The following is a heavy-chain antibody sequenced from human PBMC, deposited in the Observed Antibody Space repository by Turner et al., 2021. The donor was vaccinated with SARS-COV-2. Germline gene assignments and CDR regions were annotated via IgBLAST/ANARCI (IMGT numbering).Heavy chain of an antibody. J-gene: IGHJ4*02. V-gene: IGHV3-23*01. Sequence: EVQLLESGGGLVQPGGSLRLSWAASGFTFSSYAMSWVRQAPGKGLEWVSTISGSGGSTYYADSVKGRFTISRDNSKNTLYLQMNSLRAEDTAVYYCAKDLGYYGSGSLWGQGTLVTVSS. D-gene: IGHD3-10*01. CDR2: ISGSGGST. CDR3: AKDLGYYGSGSL. CDR1: GFTFSSYA.